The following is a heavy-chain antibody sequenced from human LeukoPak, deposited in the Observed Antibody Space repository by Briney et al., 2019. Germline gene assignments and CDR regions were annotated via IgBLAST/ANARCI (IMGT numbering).Heavy chain of an antibody. CDR3: ANRLKAGVDY. J-gene: IGHJ4*02. V-gene: IGHV3-30*02. CDR1: GFTLSSYG. Sequence: GGSLRLSCAASGFTLSSYGMHWVRQAPGKGLEWVAFMRYDGSNKYYADSVKGRFTISRDNPKNTLYLQMNSLRVEDTAVYYCANRLKAGVDYWGQGTLVTVSS. D-gene: IGHD6-19*01. CDR2: MRYDGSNK.